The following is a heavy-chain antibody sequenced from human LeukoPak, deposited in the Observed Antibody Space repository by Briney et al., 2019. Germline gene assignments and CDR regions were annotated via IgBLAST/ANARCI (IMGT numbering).Heavy chain of an antibody. CDR2: INPNSGGA. D-gene: IGHD2-2*01. J-gene: IGHJ6*02. V-gene: IGHV1-2*02. Sequence: ASVKVSCKASGYTFTGYYMHWVRQAPGQGLEWMGWINPNSGGANYAQKFQGRVTMTRDTSISTAYMELSRLRSDDTAVYYCARPIVVVPASKNFYYGMDVWGQGTTVTVSS. CDR3: ARPIVVVPASKNFYYGMDV. CDR1: GYTFTGYY.